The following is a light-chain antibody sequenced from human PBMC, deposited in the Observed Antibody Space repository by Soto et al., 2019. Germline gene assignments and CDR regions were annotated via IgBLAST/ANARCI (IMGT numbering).Light chain of an antibody. J-gene: IGKJ1*01. CDR2: KAS. V-gene: IGKV1-5*03. CDR1: QSISSW. Sequence: DIQMNQSPSTLSASVGDRVTITCRASQSISSWMAWYQQKPGKAPKLLIYKASSLESGVPSRFSGSGSGTEFIFTSSSLQSDDFATYYCQQYNSYWTSGQGTKVEIK. CDR3: QQYNSYWT.